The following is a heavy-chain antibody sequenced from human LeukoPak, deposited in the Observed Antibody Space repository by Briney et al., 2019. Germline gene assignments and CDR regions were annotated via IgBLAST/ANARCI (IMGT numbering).Heavy chain of an antibody. CDR1: RLTDSSDY. J-gene: IGHJ3*02. Sequence: PGGSLRLSCAASRLTDSSDYMSWVGQPPGKGLEWVSVIYSGGSTNYADSVKGRFTISRDNSKNKLHLQMNSLRVEDTAAYYWGRGQSYYEAFDIWGQGTMVTVSS. CDR2: IYSGGST. CDR3: GRGQSYYEAFDI. V-gene: IGHV3-53*03. D-gene: IGHD1-26*01.